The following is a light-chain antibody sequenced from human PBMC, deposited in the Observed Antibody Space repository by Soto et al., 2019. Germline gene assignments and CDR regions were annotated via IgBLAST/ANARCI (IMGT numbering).Light chain of an antibody. CDR2: AAS. CDR3: QQSYSTLTWK. CDR1: QSISSY. J-gene: IGKJ1*01. Sequence: DIQMTQSPSSLSASVGDRVTITCRASQSISSYLNWYQQKPGKAPKLLIYAASSLQSGVPSRFSGSGSGTDFTLTISSLQPEDFATYYCQQSYSTLTWKFGQGTKGEIK. V-gene: IGKV1-39*01.